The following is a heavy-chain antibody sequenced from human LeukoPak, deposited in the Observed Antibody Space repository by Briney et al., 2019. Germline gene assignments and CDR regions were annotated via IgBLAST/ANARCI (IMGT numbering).Heavy chain of an antibody. Sequence: PGGSLRLSCAASGFTFSSYSMNWVRPAPGKGLEWVSSISSSSSYIYYADSVKGRFTISRDNAKNSLYLQMNSLRAEDTAVYYCARDTNVDSFFDYWGQGTLVTVSS. V-gene: IGHV3-21*01. CDR2: ISSSSSYI. CDR3: ARDTNVDSFFDY. CDR1: GFTFSSYS. J-gene: IGHJ4*02. D-gene: IGHD4-17*01.